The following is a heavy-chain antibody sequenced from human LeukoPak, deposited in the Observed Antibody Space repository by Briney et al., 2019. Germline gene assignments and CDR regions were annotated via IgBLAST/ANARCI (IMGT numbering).Heavy chain of an antibody. CDR3: ARVDYDLWSGYSRAIDY. CDR2: IYYSGST. D-gene: IGHD3-3*01. CDR1: GGSISSYY. Sequence: PSETLSLTCTVSGGSISSYYWSWIRQPPGKGLELIGFIYYSGSTNYNPSLKSRVTISVDTSRNQFSLKLTSVTAADTAVYYCARVDYDLWSGYSRAIDYWGQGTLVTVFS. V-gene: IGHV4-59*01. J-gene: IGHJ4*02.